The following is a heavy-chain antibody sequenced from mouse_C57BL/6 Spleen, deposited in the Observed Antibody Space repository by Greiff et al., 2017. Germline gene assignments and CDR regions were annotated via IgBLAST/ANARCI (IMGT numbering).Heavy chain of an antibody. CDR2: ISYNGSN. J-gene: IGHJ4*01. CDR1: GYSFTSGYY. V-gene: IGHV3-6*01. D-gene: IGHD2-12*01. Sequence: EVQLQESGPGLVKPSQSLSLTCSVTGYSFTSGYYWNWIRQFPGNKLEWMGYISYNGSNNYNPSLKNRISITRDTSKNQFFLKLNSVTTEDTATSCWERYSYGYAMDDWGQGTSVTAAS. CDR3: ERYSYGYAMDD.